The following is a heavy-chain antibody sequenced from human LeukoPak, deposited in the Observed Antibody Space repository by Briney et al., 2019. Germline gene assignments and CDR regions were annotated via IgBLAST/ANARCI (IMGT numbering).Heavy chain of an antibody. CDR3: ARDTPFGSYRDDAFDI. J-gene: IGHJ3*02. CDR1: GFIFSSYS. Sequence: GGSLRLSCAVSGFIFSSYSMNWVRQAPGKGLEWVSYISSSSRTIYYADSVKGRFTISRDNAKNSLYLQMNSLRAEDTAVYYCARDTPFGSYRDDAFDIWGQGTVVIVSS. D-gene: IGHD1-26*01. V-gene: IGHV3-48*01. CDR2: ISSSSRTI.